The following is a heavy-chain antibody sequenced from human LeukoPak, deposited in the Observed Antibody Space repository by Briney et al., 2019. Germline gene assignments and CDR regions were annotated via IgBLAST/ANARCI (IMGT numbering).Heavy chain of an antibody. CDR3: ARDLQDVVVVPAAHFDC. J-gene: IGHJ5*01. V-gene: IGHV4-38-2*02. D-gene: IGHD2-2*01. CDR2: ISHTGST. CDR1: GGSISSYY. Sequence: RPSETLSLTCTVSGGSISSYYWGWIRQPPGKGLEWIGSISHTGSTYYNPSLKSRVTISVDTSKNQFSLKLSSVTAADTAVYYCARDLQDVVVVPAAHFDCWGQGTLVTVSS.